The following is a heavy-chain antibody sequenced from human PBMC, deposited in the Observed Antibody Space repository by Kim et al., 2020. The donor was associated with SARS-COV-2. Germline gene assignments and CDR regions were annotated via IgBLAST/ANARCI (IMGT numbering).Heavy chain of an antibody. D-gene: IGHD1-26*01. V-gene: IGHV3-23*01. J-gene: IGHJ6*02. CDR3: AKDEWVGATKRGYYYGMDV. Sequence: GGSLRLSCAASGFTFSSYAMSWVRQAPGKGLEWVSAISGSGGSTYYADSVKGRFTISRDNSKNTLYLQMNSLRAEDTAVYYCAKDEWVGATKRGYYYGMDVWGQGTTVTVSS. CDR1: GFTFSSYA. CDR2: ISGSGGST.